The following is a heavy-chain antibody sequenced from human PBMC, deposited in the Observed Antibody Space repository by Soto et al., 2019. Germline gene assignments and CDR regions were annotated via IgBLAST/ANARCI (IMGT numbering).Heavy chain of an antibody. CDR3: ARESSQGGGSVDY. J-gene: IGHJ4*02. CDR1: GGSISSGDYS. Sequence: QVQLQESGPGLVKPSQTLSLTCTVSGGSISSGDYSWSWVRQPPGKGLEWIGYTYYSGSTYYNPSHKSRVTISVDTSKNQFSLKLNSVTAADTAVYYCARESSQGGGSVDYWGQGTLVTVSS. D-gene: IGHD3-16*01. CDR2: TYYSGST. V-gene: IGHV4-30-4*01.